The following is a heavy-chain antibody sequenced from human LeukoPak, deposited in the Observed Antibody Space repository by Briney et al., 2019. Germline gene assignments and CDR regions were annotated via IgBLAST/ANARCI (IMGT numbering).Heavy chain of an antibody. D-gene: IGHD5-18*01. CDR1: GFTLSSYA. Sequence: GGSLRLSCAASGFTLSSYAMSWVRQAPGKGLEWVSAISDTGNTYHADSVKGRFTISRDSSKNTLYLQMNSLRAEDTAVYYCAKAAYNYGPFDYWGQGTLVLVPS. J-gene: IGHJ4*02. CDR2: ISDTGNT. V-gene: IGHV3-23*01. CDR3: AKAAYNYGPFDY.